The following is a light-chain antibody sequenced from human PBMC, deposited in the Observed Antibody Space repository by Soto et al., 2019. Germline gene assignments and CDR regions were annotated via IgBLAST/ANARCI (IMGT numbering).Light chain of an antibody. J-gene: IGKJ2*01. CDR2: GAS. V-gene: IGKV3-20*01. CDR3: QQYGSSPPYT. CDR1: QSVSSSY. Sequence: EIVLTQSPGTLSLSPGERATLSCRASQSVSSSYLAWYQQKPGQAPRLLIYGASSRATGIPDRFSGSGSGTDFTLPISRLEPEDFAVYYCQQYGSSPPYTFGQGPKLEIK.